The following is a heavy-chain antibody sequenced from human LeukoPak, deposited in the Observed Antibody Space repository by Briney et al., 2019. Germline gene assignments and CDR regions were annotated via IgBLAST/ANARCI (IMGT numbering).Heavy chain of an antibody. Sequence: PSETLSLTCTVSGGSVSSGSYYWSWIRQPPGKGLEWIGYIYYSGSTNYNPSLKSRVTISVDTSKNQFSLKLSSVTAAGTAVYYCARAMGASTSDYWGQGTLVTVSS. D-gene: IGHD1-26*01. CDR2: IYYSGST. V-gene: IGHV4-61*01. CDR3: ARAMGASTSDY. J-gene: IGHJ4*02. CDR1: GGSVSSGSYY.